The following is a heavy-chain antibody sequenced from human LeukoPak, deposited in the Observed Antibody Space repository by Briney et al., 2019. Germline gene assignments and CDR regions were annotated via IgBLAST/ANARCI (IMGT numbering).Heavy chain of an antibody. J-gene: IGHJ6*03. Sequence: MASETLSLTCAVYGGSFSGYYWSWVRQPPGKGLEWIGEIYHSGSTNYNPSLKSRVTISVDKSKNQFSLKLSSVTAADTAVYYCARADTAMGHYYYYYMDVWGKGTTVTVSS. CDR1: GGSFSGYY. CDR2: IYHSGST. CDR3: ARADTAMGHYYYYYMDV. V-gene: IGHV4-34*01. D-gene: IGHD5-18*01.